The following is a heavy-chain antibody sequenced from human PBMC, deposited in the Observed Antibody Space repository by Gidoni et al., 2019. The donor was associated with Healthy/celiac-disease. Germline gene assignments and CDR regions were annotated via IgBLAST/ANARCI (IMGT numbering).Heavy chain of an antibody. Sequence: QVQLQQWGAGLLKPSETLSLTCAVYGGSFSGYYWSWIRQPPGKGLEWIGEINHSGSTNYNPSLKSRVTISVDTSKNQFSLKLSSVTAADTAVYYCARGPGVGATTPRAFDIWGQGTMVTVSS. CDR2: INHSGST. V-gene: IGHV4-34*01. CDR1: GGSFSGYY. J-gene: IGHJ3*02. D-gene: IGHD1-26*01. CDR3: ARGPGVGATTPRAFDI.